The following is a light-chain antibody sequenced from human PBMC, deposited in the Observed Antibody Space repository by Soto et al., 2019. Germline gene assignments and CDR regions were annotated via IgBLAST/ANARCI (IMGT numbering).Light chain of an antibody. V-gene: IGLV2-14*01. CDR2: DVR. CDR3: SSYTTTSTYV. J-gene: IGLJ1*01. Sequence: QSVLTQPASVSVSPGQSITISCTGTSSDVGGYNYVSWYQQHPGKAPKLMIYDVRNRPSGVSNRFSGSKSVNTASLTISGLQAEDEADYYCSSYTTTSTYVFGTGTKVTVL. CDR1: SSDVGGYNY.